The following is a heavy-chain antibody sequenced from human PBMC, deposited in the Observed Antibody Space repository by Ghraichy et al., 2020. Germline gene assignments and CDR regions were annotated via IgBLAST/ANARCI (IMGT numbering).Heavy chain of an antibody. V-gene: IGHV1-18*04. CDR2: ISAYNGNT. J-gene: IGHJ3*02. D-gene: IGHD2-2*01. CDR3: ARAHIVVVPAATPEDI. Sequence: ASVKVSCKASGYTFTSYGISWVRQAPGQGLEWMGWISAYNGNTNYAQKLQGRVTMTTDTSTSTAYMELRSLRSDDTAVYYCARAHIVVVPAATPEDIWGQGTMVTVSS. CDR1: GYTFTSYG.